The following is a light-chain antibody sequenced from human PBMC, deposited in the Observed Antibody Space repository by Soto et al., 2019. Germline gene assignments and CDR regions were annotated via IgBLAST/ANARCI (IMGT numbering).Light chain of an antibody. J-gene: IGKJ1*01. CDR3: QKYNSAPWT. V-gene: IGKV1-27*01. Sequence: DLQMTQSPSSLSASVGDRVTITCRASQVIDNYLAWYQQQPGKVPRLLIYAGSILETGVPSRFTGSGSGTDFTLTITSLEPDDVATYYCQKYNSAPWTFGQGTKVEIK. CDR1: QVIDNY. CDR2: AGS.